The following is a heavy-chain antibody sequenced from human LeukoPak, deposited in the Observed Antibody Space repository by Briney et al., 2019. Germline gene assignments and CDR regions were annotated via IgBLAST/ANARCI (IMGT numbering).Heavy chain of an antibody. J-gene: IGHJ4*02. CDR3: AREDFWSGYSNDDY. Sequence: ASVKVSCKASGYTFTSYGISWVRQAPGQGLEWMGWISAYNGNTNYAQKLQGRVTITTDTSTSTAYMELRSLRSDDTAVYYCAREDFWSGYSNDDYWGQGTLVTVSS. CDR2: ISAYNGNT. CDR1: GYTFTSYG. V-gene: IGHV1-18*01. D-gene: IGHD3-3*01.